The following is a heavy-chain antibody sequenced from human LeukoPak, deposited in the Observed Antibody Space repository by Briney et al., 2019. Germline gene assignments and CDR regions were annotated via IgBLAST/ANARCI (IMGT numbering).Heavy chain of an antibody. J-gene: IGHJ4*02. Sequence: GESLKISCKGSGYKFTSYWIGWVRQLPGKGLEWMGIIYPAVSDTRYNPSLQGQVTISADKSTNTAYLQWSSLKASDTAMYYCVRHVFYGTGTYSPDYWGPGILVTVSS. CDR1: GYKFTSYW. CDR3: VRHVFYGTGTYSPDY. D-gene: IGHD3-10*01. V-gene: IGHV5-51*01. CDR2: IYPAVSDT.